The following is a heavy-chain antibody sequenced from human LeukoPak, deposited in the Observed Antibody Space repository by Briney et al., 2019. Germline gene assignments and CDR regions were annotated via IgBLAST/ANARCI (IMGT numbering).Heavy chain of an antibody. J-gene: IGHJ3*02. Sequence: GGSLRLSCAASGFTFSDYYMSWIRQAPGKGLEWVAVISYDGDNKYFADSVKGRFTISRDNSKNTLYLQMNSLRAEDTAVYYCAKDRLLLARGVIDAFDIWGQGTMVTVSS. D-gene: IGHD3-10*01. CDR3: AKDRLLLARGVIDAFDI. CDR1: GFTFSDYY. CDR2: ISYDGDNK. V-gene: IGHV3-30*18.